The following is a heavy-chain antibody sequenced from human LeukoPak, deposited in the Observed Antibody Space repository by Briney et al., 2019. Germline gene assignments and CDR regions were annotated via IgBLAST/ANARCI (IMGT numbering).Heavy chain of an antibody. D-gene: IGHD4-23*01. CDR3: ARGGYYGGWFDP. J-gene: IGHJ5*02. V-gene: IGHV4-31*03. CDR1: GGSLSSGGYY. CDR2: IYYSGST. Sequence: SETLSLTCTISGGSLSSGGYYWSWIRQHPGKGLEWIGYIYYSGSTYYNPSLKSRVTISVDTSKNQFSLKLSSVTAADTAVYYCARGGYYGGWFDPWGQGTLVTVSS.